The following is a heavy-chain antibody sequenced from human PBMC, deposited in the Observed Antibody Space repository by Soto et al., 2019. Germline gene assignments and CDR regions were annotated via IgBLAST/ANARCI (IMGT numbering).Heavy chain of an antibody. V-gene: IGHV3-30*18. CDR3: AKERSPRSLYYFDY. CDR1: GFTFSSYG. Sequence: HPGGSLRLSCAASGFTFSSYGMHWVRQAPGKGLEWVAVISYDGSNKYYADSVKGRFTISRDNSKNTLYLQMNSLRAEDTAVYYCAKERSPRSLYYFDYWGQGTLVTVSS. J-gene: IGHJ4*02. CDR2: ISYDGSNK.